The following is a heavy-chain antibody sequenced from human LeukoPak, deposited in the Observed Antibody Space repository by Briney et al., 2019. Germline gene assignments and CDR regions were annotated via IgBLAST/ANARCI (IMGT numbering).Heavy chain of an antibody. J-gene: IGHJ3*02. V-gene: IGHV3-21*04. Sequence: PGGSLRLSCAASGLTFSSYSMNWVRQAPGKGLELVSSISSSSSYIYYADSVKGRFTISRDNAKNSLYLQMNSLRAEDTALYHCARKLWFGELLFFTDSGAFDIWGQGTMVTVSS. D-gene: IGHD3-10*01. CDR2: ISSSSSYI. CDR3: ARKLWFGELLFFTDSGAFDI. CDR1: GLTFSSYS.